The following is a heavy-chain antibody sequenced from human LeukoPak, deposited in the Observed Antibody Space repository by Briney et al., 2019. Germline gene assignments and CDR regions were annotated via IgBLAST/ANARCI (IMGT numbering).Heavy chain of an antibody. V-gene: IGHV3-30*03. J-gene: IGHJ4*02. Sequence: TGGSLRLSCTASGFTFSSYDMHWVRQAPGKGLEWVAVISYDGSNKYYADSVKGRFTISRDNSKNTLYLQMNSLRAEDTAVYYCEGGALDYWGQGTLVTVYS. CDR3: EGGALDY. CDR1: GFTFSSYD. CDR2: ISYDGSNK. D-gene: IGHD3-16*01.